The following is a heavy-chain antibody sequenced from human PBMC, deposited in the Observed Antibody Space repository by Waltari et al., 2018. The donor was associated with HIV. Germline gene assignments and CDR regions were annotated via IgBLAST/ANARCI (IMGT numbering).Heavy chain of an antibody. CDR1: GLPFRKDW. J-gene: IGHJ4*02. D-gene: IGHD3-10*01. Sequence: EVQLVESGGGLVKPGGSLRLSCAVSGLPFRKDWMNWVRQAPGKWLEWVGRIKSITDGGTTDYAAPVKGRFTISRDDSKNTLYLQMNSLKTEDTALYYCTTAPGGLRTWGQGTLVTVSS. CDR3: TTAPGGLRT. V-gene: IGHV3-15*01. CDR2: IKSITDGGTT.